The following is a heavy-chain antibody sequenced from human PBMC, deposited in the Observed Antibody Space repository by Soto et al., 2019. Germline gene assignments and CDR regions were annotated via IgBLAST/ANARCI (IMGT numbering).Heavy chain of an antibody. V-gene: IGHV4-59*01. CDR1: GGSISSYY. J-gene: IGHJ5*02. Sequence: SETLSLTCTFSGGSISSYYWSWIRQPPGKGLEWIGYIYYSGSTNYNPSLKSRVTISVDTSKNQFSLKLSSVTAADTAVNYCIKYSGRPSTPAALGQGTLVTVSS. CDR3: IKYSGRPSTPAA. D-gene: IGHD1-26*01. CDR2: IYYSGST.